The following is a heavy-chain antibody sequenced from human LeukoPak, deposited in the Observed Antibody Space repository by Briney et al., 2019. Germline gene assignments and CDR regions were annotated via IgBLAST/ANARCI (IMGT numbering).Heavy chain of an antibody. CDR1: GFTVSSNY. Sequence: GGSLRLSCAASGFTVSSNYMTWVRQAPGRGLEWLSIIYSSGSTYYADSVKGRFTISRDNSKNTLYLQMNSLRADDTAVYYCANLPRGDYWCQGTLVTVSS. CDR2: IYSSGST. D-gene: IGHD3-10*01. CDR3: ANLPRGDY. V-gene: IGHV3-53*01. J-gene: IGHJ4*02.